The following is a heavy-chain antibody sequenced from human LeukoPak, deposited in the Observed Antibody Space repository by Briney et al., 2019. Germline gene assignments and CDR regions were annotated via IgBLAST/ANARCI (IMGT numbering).Heavy chain of an antibody. J-gene: IGHJ6*03. CDR2: IYTSGST. V-gene: IGHV4-4*07. CDR3: ARDAQGVNYYYYMDV. Sequence: SETLSLTCAVYGGSFSGYYWSWIRQPAGKGLEWIGRIYTSGSTNYNPSLKSRVTMSVDTSKNQFSLKLSSVTAADTAVYYCARDAQGVNYYYYMDVWGKGTTVTISS. D-gene: IGHD3-16*02. CDR1: GGSFSGYY.